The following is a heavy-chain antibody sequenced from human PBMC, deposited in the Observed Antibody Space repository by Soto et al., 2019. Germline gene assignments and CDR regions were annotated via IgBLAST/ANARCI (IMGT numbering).Heavy chain of an antibody. CDR3: AKDQSTNSRSYHALDV. Sequence: QVQLVESGGGVVQPGESLRLSCAASEFTFSSYAMHWVRQAPGKGLEWVAVVPNDGSNKYYADSVKGRFTISRDNSKNTLNLQMNSLRAEDTAVYYCAKDQSTNSRSYHALDVWGQGTTVTVSS. CDR2: VPNDGSNK. CDR1: EFTFSSYA. D-gene: IGHD2-8*01. V-gene: IGHV3-30*18. J-gene: IGHJ6*02.